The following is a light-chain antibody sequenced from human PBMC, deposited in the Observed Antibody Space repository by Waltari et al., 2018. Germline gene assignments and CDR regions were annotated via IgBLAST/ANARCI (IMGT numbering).Light chain of an antibody. CDR1: SSNIGSNY. CDR2: RDD. J-gene: IGLJ3*02. V-gene: IGLV1-47*01. Sequence: QSVLTQAPSTSGTPGQRITISCYGGSSNIGSNYVSWYQHLPGAAPKLLIGRDDHRPSGVPDRISGSKSGTSASLAISGLRSEDEADYYCAAWDDSLSALVFGGGTKLTVL. CDR3: AAWDDSLSALV.